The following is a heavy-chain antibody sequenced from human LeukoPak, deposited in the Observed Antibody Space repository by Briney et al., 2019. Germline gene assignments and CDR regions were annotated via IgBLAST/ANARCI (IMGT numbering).Heavy chain of an antibody. CDR2: ISYDGSNK. D-gene: IGHD6-19*01. CDR3: AKVSIAVAQSYYYGMDV. J-gene: IGHJ6*02. CDR1: GFTFSSYG. Sequence: PGRSLRLSCAASGFTFSSYGMHWVRQPPGKGLEWVAVISYDGSNKYYADSVKGRFTISRDNSKNTLYLQMNSLRAEDTAVYYCAKVSIAVAQSYYYGMDVWGQGTTVTVSS. V-gene: IGHV3-30*18.